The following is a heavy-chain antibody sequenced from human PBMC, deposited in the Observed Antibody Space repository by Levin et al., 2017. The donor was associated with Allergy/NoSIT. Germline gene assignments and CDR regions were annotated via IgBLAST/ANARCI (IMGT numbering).Heavy chain of an antibody. J-gene: IGHJ3*02. CDR2: ISYDGSNK. CDR1: GFTFSSYA. V-gene: IGHV3-30-3*01. Sequence: PGGSLRLSCAASGFTFSSYAMHWVRQAPGKGLEWVAVISYDGSNKYYAASVKGRFTISRDNSKNTLYLQMNSLRAEDTAVYYCARVPEIVTGYSIWGQGTMVTVSS. D-gene: IGHD3-9*01. CDR3: ARVPEIVTGYSI.